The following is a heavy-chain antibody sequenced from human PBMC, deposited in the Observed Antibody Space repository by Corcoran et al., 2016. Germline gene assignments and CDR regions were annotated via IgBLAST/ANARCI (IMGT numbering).Heavy chain of an antibody. V-gene: IGHV1-69*01. CDR1: GGTCSSYA. D-gene: IGHD2-8*02. CDR3: ARDQSARGLLDY. CDR2: IIPIFGTA. Sequence: QVQLVQSGAEVKKPGSSVKVSCKASGGTCSSYAISWVRQAPGQGLEWMGGIIPIFGTANYAQKFLGRVTITADESTSTAYTELSSLRSEDTAVYSCARDQSARGLLDYCGQGTLVTVSS. J-gene: IGHJ4*02.